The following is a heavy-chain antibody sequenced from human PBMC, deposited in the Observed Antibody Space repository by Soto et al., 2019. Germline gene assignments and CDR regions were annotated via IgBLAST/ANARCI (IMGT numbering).Heavy chain of an antibody. CDR2: INHSGST. CDR3: ASAGWIWQRHLGGDYCFGMDV. Sequence: SETLSLTCAVYGGSFSGYYWSWIRQPPGKGLEWIGEINHSGSTNYNPSLKSRVTISVDTSKNQFSLKLSSVTAADTAVYYCASAGWIWQRHLGGDYCFGMDVWGQGTTVTFSS. D-gene: IGHD5-12*01. CDR1: GGSFSGYY. V-gene: IGHV4-34*01. J-gene: IGHJ6*02.